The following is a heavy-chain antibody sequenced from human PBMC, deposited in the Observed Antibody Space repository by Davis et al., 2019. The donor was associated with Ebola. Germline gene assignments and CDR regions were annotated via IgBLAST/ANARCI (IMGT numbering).Heavy chain of an antibody. CDR1: GFTFSSYS. CDR3: WRGRYDDGALEH. D-gene: IGHD4/OR15-4a*01. Sequence: GGSLRLSCAASGFTFSSYSMNWVRQAPGKGLEWVSLIFSGGGTNYADSVKGRFTTSRDNLNNVLYLQMNSLTVEDTAVYYCWRGRYDDGALEHWGQGTLVTVSS. CDR2: IFSGGGT. V-gene: IGHV3-53*01. J-gene: IGHJ4*02.